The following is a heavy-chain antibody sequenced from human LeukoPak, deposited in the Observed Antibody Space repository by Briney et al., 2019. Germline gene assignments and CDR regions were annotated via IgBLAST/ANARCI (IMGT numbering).Heavy chain of an antibody. V-gene: IGHV3-7*01. CDR3: ARDRHPSIVGATREGY. Sequence: GGSLRLSCAASGFIFSSYWMSWVRQAPGKGLEWVANIKQDGSEKYYVDSVKGRFIISRDNVENSLYLQMNSLGAEDTAVYYCARDRHPSIVGATREGYWGQGTLVTVSS. CDR1: GFIFSSYW. CDR2: IKQDGSEK. J-gene: IGHJ4*02. D-gene: IGHD1-26*01.